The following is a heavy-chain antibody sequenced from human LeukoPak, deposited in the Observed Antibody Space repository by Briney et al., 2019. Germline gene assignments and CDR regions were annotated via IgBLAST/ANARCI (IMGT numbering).Heavy chain of an antibody. CDR3: AKTPRGSYYGFDY. Sequence: PGGSLRLSCAASGFTFSDYYMSWIRQAPGKGLEWVSYISSSGSTINYADSVKGRFTISRDNAKNSLYLQMNSLRAEDTAVYYCAKTPRGSYYGFDYWGQGTLVTVSS. V-gene: IGHV3-11*04. D-gene: IGHD1-26*01. J-gene: IGHJ4*02. CDR1: GFTFSDYY. CDR2: ISSSGSTI.